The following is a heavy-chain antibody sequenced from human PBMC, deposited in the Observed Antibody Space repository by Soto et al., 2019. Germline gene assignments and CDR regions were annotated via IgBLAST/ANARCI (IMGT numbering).Heavy chain of an antibody. CDR2: VGGSDTDK. V-gene: IGHV3-23*01. J-gene: IGHJ3*02. CDR3: AKDATAVNGVWDPFDM. D-gene: IGHD2-8*01. Sequence: EVQLLESGGGVVQPGGSLRLSCAASGFTFSAYAMSWVRQAPGKGLPWVSGVGGSDTDKHYAHSVRGRFTISRDNFKNTLYLQMNSVRTDDTAVYYCAKDATAVNGVWDPFDMWGQETEVSVSS. CDR1: GFTFSAYA.